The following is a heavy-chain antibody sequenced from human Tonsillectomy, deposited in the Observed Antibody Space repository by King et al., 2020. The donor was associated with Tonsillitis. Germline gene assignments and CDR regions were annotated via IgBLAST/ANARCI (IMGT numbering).Heavy chain of an antibody. CDR2: ISGSGGST. Sequence: VQLVESGGGLIQPGGSLRLSCAASGFTFSSYAMSWVRQAPGKGLEWVSGISGSGGSTYYADSVKGRVAISRDNSKNKLYLQMNSLRDEDTAVYHCAKDRDFWSPHGMDVWGQGTTVTVTS. CDR3: AKDRDFWSPHGMDV. CDR1: GFTFSSYA. D-gene: IGHD3-3*01. J-gene: IGHJ6*02. V-gene: IGHV3-23*04.